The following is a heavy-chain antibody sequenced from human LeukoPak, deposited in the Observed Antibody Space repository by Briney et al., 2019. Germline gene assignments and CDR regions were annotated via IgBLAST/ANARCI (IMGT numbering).Heavy chain of an antibody. D-gene: IGHD1-26*01. CDR2: IKQDGSEK. CDR3: ARSGSDFDC. J-gene: IGHJ4*02. V-gene: IGHV3-7*01. Sequence: GGSLRLSCAASGFTFSSYWMSWVRQAPGKGLEWVANIKQDGSEKNYVDSVEGRFTISRDNAKNSQYLQINSLRVEDTAVYYCARSGSDFDCWGQGTLVSVSS. CDR1: GFTFSSYW.